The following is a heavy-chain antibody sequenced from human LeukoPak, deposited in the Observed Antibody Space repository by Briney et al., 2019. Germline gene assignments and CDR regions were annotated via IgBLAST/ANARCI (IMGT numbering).Heavy chain of an antibody. CDR1: GGSISSSSYY. Sequence: PSETLSLTCTVSGGSISSSSYYWGWIRQPPGKGLEWIGSIYHSGSTYYNPSLKSRVTISVDTSKNQFSLKLSSVTAADTAVYYCASRVTVTNAFDIWGQGTMVTVSS. CDR2: IYHSGST. CDR3: ASRVTVTNAFDI. V-gene: IGHV4-39*07. D-gene: IGHD4-11*01. J-gene: IGHJ3*02.